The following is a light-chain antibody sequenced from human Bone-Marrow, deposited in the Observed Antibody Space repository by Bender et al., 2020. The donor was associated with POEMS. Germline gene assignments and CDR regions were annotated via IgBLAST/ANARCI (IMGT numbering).Light chain of an antibody. Sequence: QPVLTQPPSASGTPGQRVTIACSGGSSNIGAHAVNWYQHLPGPAPKLLIYSSHRRPSEVPDRFSGSRSGTSASLAISGLQSEDEADYYCAVWDDSLNGWVFGGGTKLTVL. CDR1: SSNIGAHA. CDR2: SSH. V-gene: IGLV1-44*01. J-gene: IGLJ3*02. CDR3: AVWDDSLNGWV.